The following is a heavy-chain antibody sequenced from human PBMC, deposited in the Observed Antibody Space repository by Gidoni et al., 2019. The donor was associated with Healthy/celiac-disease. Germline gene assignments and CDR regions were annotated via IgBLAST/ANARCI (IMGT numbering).Heavy chain of an antibody. CDR1: GYSCTRYW. CDR3: ARPPYGDHRDWYLDL. Sequence: EVQLVQSGAEVKKPGEYLKIASKGSGYSCTRYWIVCVRQMPGKGLGWMGIISPCDSDTRYSPSFQGQVTISADKSISTAYLQWSSLKASDTAMYYCARPPYGDHRDWYLDLWGRGTLVTVSS. D-gene: IGHD4-17*01. CDR2: ISPCDSDT. J-gene: IGHJ2*01. V-gene: IGHV5-51*01.